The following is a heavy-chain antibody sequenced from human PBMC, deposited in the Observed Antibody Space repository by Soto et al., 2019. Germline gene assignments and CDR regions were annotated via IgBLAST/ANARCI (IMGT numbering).Heavy chain of an antibody. D-gene: IGHD2-2*02. CDR1: GGSGSSETYY. V-gene: IGHV4-61*01. CDR2: TDYSGST. Sequence: LSLTCIVSGGSGSSETYYWSWIRQPPGKGLEWIGYTDYSGSTKYNPSLKSRVTISVETSKNQFSLRLSSVTAADTAVYYCARADRPYCSVSNCYIFDSCGKRTQVTVS. CDR3: ARADRPYCSVSNCYIFDS. J-gene: IGHJ4*02.